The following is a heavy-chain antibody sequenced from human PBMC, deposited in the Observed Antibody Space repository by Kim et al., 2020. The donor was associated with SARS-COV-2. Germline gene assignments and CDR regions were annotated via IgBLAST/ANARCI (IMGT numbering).Heavy chain of an antibody. Sequence: GGSLRLSCAASGFTFSSYGMHWVRQAPGKGLEWVAVISYDGSNKYYADSVKGRFTISRDNSKNTLYLQMNSLRAEDTAVYYCAKLPSSGSSFFGYWGQGTLVNVSS. J-gene: IGHJ4*02. V-gene: IGHV3-30*18. CDR2: ISYDGSNK. CDR3: AKLPSSGSSFFGY. D-gene: IGHD1-26*01. CDR1: GFTFSSYG.